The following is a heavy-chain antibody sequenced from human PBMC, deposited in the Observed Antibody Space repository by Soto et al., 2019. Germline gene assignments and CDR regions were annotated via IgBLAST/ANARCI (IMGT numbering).Heavy chain of an antibody. CDR2: ISAYNGNT. J-gene: IGHJ6*02. CDR1: GYTFTSYG. D-gene: IGHD3-10*01. Sequence: QVQLAQSGVEVKKPGASVKVSCKASGYTFTSYGISWVRQAPGQGLEWLGWISAYNGNTNYAQNHQGRVTMTTDTSTSTAYMELRSLRSDDTAVYYCARDLISMIRGVIEDYYGMDVWGQGTTVTVSS. CDR3: ARDLISMIRGVIEDYYGMDV. V-gene: IGHV1-18*01.